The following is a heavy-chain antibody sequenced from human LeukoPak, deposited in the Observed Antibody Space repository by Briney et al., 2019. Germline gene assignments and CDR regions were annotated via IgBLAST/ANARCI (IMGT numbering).Heavy chain of an antibody. CDR3: AKDISGWYGSFAFDI. CDR1: GFTFSSYA. D-gene: IGHD6-19*01. J-gene: IGHJ3*02. Sequence: PGGSLRLSCAASGFTFSSYAMSWVRQAPGKGLEWVSAIDTSGGHTYYADSVKGRFTISRDNSKNTLYLQMNSLRAEDTAVYYCAKDISGWYGSFAFDIWGQGTMVTVSS. V-gene: IGHV3-23*01. CDR2: IDTSGGHT.